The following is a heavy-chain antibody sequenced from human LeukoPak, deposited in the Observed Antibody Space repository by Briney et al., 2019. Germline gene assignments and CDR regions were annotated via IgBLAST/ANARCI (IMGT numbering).Heavy chain of an antibody. J-gene: IGHJ4*02. D-gene: IGHD3-10*01. CDR2: ISGSGGST. CDR1: GFTFSNYA. V-gene: IGHV3-23*01. Sequence: GGSLRLSCAASGFTFSNYAMSWVRQAPGKGLEWVSAISGSGGSTYYADSVKGRFTISRDNSKKTMYLQMNSLRAEDTAVYYCAKGLYYYLFDYWGQGTLVTVSS. CDR3: AKGLYYYLFDY.